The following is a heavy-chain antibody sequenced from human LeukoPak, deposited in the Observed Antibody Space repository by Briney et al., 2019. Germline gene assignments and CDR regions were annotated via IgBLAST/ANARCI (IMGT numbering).Heavy chain of an antibody. D-gene: IGHD4-17*01. Sequence: GGSLRLSCAASGFTFSSYAMRWVRQAPGKGLEWVAVISYDGSNKYYADSVKGRFTNSRDNSKNTLYLQMNSLRAEDTAVYYCARQHYGDYVYYGMDGWGQGTTVTVSS. CDR2: ISYDGSNK. CDR3: ARQHYGDYVYYGMDG. J-gene: IGHJ6*02. V-gene: IGHV3-30*04. CDR1: GFTFSSYA.